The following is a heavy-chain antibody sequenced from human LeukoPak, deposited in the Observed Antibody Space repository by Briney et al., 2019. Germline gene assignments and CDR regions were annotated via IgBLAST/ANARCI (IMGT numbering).Heavy chain of an antibody. Sequence: ASVKVSCKACGYSFTGCFIHWLRQAPAQGVEGMEWINPNSGGTNYAQKFQGRVTMTRETSISTAYMELSRLRSDDTAVYYCVRGGYYDILTGYLNYWGQGTLVTVSS. CDR2: INPNSGGT. CDR3: VRGGYYDILTGYLNY. CDR1: GYSFTGCF. J-gene: IGHJ4*02. V-gene: IGHV1-2*02. D-gene: IGHD3-9*01.